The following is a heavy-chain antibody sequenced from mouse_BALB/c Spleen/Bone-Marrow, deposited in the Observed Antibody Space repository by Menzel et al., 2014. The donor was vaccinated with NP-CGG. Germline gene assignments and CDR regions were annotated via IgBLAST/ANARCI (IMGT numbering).Heavy chain of an antibody. Sequence: EVHLVESGGGLAQPGGSRKLPCAASGFTFSSFGMHWVRQAPGKGLEWVAYISSGSSTIYYADTVKGRFTISRDNPKNTLFLQMTSLRSEDTAMYYCVRSYDSYAMAFWGQGTSVTVSS. CDR1: GFTFSSFG. CDR2: ISSGSSTI. D-gene: IGHD2-10*02. J-gene: IGHJ4*01. CDR3: VRSYDSYAMAF. V-gene: IGHV5-17*02.